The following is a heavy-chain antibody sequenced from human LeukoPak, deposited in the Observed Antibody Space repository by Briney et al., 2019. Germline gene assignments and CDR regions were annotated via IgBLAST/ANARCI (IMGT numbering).Heavy chain of an antibody. V-gene: IGHV3-20*04. CDR1: GFTFDDYG. CDR3: AKVFRRGGTIDY. Sequence: GGSLRLSCAASGFTFDDYGMSWVRHAPGKGLEWVSGINWNGGSTRYADSVKGRFAISRDNAKNSLYLQMNSLRAEDTAVYYCAKVFRRGGTIDYWGQGTLVTVSS. CDR2: INWNGGST. D-gene: IGHD3-10*01. J-gene: IGHJ4*02.